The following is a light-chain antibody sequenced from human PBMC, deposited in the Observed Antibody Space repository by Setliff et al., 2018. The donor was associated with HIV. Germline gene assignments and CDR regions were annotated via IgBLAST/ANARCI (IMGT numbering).Light chain of an antibody. Sequence: QSALAQPASVSGSPGQSITISCTGTSSDIGRYNYVSWYQQHPGRGPTLVIFDVSERPSGVSNRFSGSKSGNTASLIISGLQPDDEADYYCCSYARGSTYVFGSGTKVTVL. CDR2: DVS. V-gene: IGLV2-14*03. J-gene: IGLJ1*01. CDR1: SSDIGRYNY. CDR3: CSYARGSTYV.